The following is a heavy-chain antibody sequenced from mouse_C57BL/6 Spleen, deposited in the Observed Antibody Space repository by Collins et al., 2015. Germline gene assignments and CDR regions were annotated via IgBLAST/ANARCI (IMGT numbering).Heavy chain of an antibody. CDR3: ARDRSGD. D-gene: IGHD3-2*02. CDR1: GYTFTSYW. CDR2: IDPSDSYT. Sequence: QVQLQQPGAELVRPGTSVKLSCKASGYTFTSYWTHWVKQRPGQGLEWIGVIDPSDSYTNYNQKFKGKATLTVDTSSSTAYMQLSSLTSEDSAVYYCARDRSGDWGQGTLVTVSA. J-gene: IGHJ3*01. V-gene: IGHV1-59*01.